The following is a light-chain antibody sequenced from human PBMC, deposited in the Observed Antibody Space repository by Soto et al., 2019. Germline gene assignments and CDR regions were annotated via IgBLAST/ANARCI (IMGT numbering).Light chain of an antibody. J-gene: IGKJ2*01. CDR2: AAS. CDR3: QHYGTSSS. CDR1: QSVSSNY. V-gene: IGKV3-20*01. Sequence: EIVLTQSPGTLSLTRGERATLSCRASQSVSSNYLAWYQQKPGQAPRLLIYAASSRSSGIPDRFTGVGSGTDFSLTISRLEPEDFAVYYCQHYGTSSSFGQGTKLEIK.